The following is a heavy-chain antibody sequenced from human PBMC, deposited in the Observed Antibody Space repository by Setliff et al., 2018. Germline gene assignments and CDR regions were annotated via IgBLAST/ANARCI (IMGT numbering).Heavy chain of an antibody. CDR2: VHFTGST. CDR3: ARKVEQWLTPHFDY. D-gene: IGHD6-19*01. V-gene: IGHV4-59*01. Sequence: LSLTCNVSGASIRNFYWTWIRQPPGKGLEWIGYVHFTGSTNYNPSLKSRVTMSVDVSKSQFSLRLRSVTAADTAVYYCARKVEQWLTPHFDYWGQGALVTVSS. CDR1: GASIRNFY. J-gene: IGHJ4*02.